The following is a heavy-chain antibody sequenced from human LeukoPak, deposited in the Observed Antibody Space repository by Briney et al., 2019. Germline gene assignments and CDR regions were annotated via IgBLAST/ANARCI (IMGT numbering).Heavy chain of an antibody. D-gene: IGHD6-6*01. J-gene: IGHJ6*02. CDR2: ISSSGSTI. CDR3: ARSDEYSSSSRYYGMDV. V-gene: IGHV3-11*01. Sequence: GGSLRLSCAASGFTFSDYYMSWIRQAPGKGLEWVSYISSSGSTIYYADSVKGRFTISRDNAKNSLYLQMNSLRAEDTAVYYCARSDEYSSSSRYYGMDVWGQGTTVTVSS. CDR1: GFTFSDYY.